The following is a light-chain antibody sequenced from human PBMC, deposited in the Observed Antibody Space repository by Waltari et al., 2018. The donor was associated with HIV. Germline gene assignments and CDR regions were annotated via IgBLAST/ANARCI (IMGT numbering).Light chain of an antibody. V-gene: IGLV3-19*01. CDR2: GGN. Sequence: SSELTQDPVVSVALGQTIKITCQGDSLRSFFANWYQHMPGHAPVLVVYGGNRRPSGSPDRFSASNSGNTSSLIISNSEAVDEADYFGHSRDTNRDHYVFGGGTRVIVL. CDR1: SLRSFF. J-gene: IGLJ1*01. CDR3: HSRDTNRDHYV.